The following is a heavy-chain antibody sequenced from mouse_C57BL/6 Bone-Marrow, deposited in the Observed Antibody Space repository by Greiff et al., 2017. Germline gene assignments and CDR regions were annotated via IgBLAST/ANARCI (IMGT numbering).Heavy chain of an antibody. V-gene: IGHV1-15*01. CDR3: TRSTVVATDY. Sequence: VKLVESGAELVRPGASVTLSCKASGYTFTDYEMHWVKQTPVHGLEWIGAIDPETGGTAYNQKFKGKAILTADKSSSTAYMELRSLTSEDSAVYYCTRSTVVATDYWSQGTTLTVSS. J-gene: IGHJ2*01. CDR2: IDPETGGT. D-gene: IGHD1-1*01. CDR1: GYTFTDYE.